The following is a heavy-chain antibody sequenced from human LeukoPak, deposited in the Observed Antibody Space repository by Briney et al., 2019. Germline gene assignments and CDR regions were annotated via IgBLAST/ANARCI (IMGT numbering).Heavy chain of an antibody. D-gene: IGHD6-13*01. CDR1: GFSSTVYY. V-gene: IGHV3-11*05. J-gene: IGHJ3*02. Sequence: GGSLRLSCAASGFSSTVYYASWMRPAPQRGLDWGSSISCRSGYTNYADSVKGRFTLSTDTATNSLYLQMNRLRAEDTCVYSCARGRSSSGYQGAVDICGEGTKVTVSS. CDR2: ISCRSGYT. CDR3: ARGRSSSGYQGAVDI.